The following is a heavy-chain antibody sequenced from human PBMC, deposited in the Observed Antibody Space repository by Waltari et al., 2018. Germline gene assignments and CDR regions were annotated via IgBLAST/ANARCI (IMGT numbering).Heavy chain of an antibody. D-gene: IGHD5-12*01. V-gene: IGHV3-74*01. CDR2: ITSDGGRT. Sequence: MHWVRQGPGKGRVWVTAITSDGGRTRYADSVKGRFTISRDNAKNTLYLQMNSLRADDTAVYYCATHRPGGYEMDVWGHGTTVTVSS. J-gene: IGHJ6*02. CDR3: ATHRPGGYEMDV.